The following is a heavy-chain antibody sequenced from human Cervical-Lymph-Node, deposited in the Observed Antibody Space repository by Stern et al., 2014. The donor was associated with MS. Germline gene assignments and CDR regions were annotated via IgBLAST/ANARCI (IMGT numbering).Heavy chain of an antibody. Sequence: QLQLQESGPGLVKSSQTLSLTCTVSGGPVTSGGFSWNWIRQHPGKGLEWIGNIYYSGSTYYNPSLKSRLTMSLDASRNQFSLKLTSVTVADTAVYYCAREGSSGSYFLDYWGQGTLVTVSS. V-gene: IGHV4-31*03. CDR2: IYYSGST. CDR3: AREGSSGSYFLDY. J-gene: IGHJ4*02. CDR1: GGPVTSGGFS. D-gene: IGHD3-22*01.